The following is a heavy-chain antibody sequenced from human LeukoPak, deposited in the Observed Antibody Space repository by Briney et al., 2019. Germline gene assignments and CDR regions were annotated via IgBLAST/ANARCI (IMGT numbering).Heavy chain of an antibody. V-gene: IGHV4-34*01. CDR1: GGSFSGYY. CDR2: INHSGST. J-gene: IGHJ6*04. CDR3: AELGITMIGGV. D-gene: IGHD3-10*02. Sequence: SETLSLTRAVYGGSFSGYYWSWIRQPPGKGLEWIGEINHSGSTNYNPSLKSRVTISVDTSKNQFSLKLNSVTAADTAVYYCAELGITMIGGVWGKGTTVTISS.